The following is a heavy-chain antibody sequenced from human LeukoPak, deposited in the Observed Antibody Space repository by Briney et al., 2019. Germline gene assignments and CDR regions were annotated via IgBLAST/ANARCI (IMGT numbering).Heavy chain of an antibody. CDR3: AAEDGYSYGSYFDY. V-gene: IGHV3-7*01. D-gene: IGHD5-18*01. J-gene: IGHJ4*02. CDR2: IKQDGSEK. CDR1: GFTFSSYW. Sequence: GGSLRLSCAASGFTFSSYWMSWVRQAPGKGLEWVANIKQDGSEKYYVDSVKGRFTISRDNAKNSLYLQMNSLRAEDTAVYYCAAEDGYSYGSYFDYWGRGTLVTVSS.